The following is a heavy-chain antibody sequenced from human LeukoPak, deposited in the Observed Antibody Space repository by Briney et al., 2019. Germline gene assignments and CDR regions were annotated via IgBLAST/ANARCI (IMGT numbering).Heavy chain of an antibody. V-gene: IGHV3-21*01. D-gene: IGHD4-23*01. Sequence: PGGSLRLSCAASGFTFSSYSMNWVRQAPGKGLEWVSSISSSSSYIYYAYSVKRRFTISRDNAKNSLYLQMNSLRAADTAVYYCARAREGVVTLYYFDYWGQGTLVTVSS. CDR1: GFTFSSYS. CDR3: ARAREGVVTLYYFDY. CDR2: ISSSSSYI. J-gene: IGHJ4*02.